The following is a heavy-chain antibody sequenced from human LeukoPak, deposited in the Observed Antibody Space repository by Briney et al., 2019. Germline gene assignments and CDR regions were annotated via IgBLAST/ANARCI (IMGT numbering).Heavy chain of an antibody. J-gene: IGHJ4*02. V-gene: IGHV4-39*01. D-gene: IGHD6-13*01. CDR1: GGSTSSSSYY. CDR3: ARSARAGSSWYFDY. CDR2: IYYSGST. Sequence: SETLSLTCTVSGGSTSSSSYYWGWIRQPPGKGLEWIGSIYYSGSTYYNPSLKSRVTISVDTSKNQFSLKLSSVTAADTAVYYCARSARAGSSWYFDYWGQGTLVTVSS.